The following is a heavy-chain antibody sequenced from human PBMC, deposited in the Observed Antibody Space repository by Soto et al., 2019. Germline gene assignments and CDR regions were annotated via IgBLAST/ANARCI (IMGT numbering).Heavy chain of an antibody. D-gene: IGHD1-1*01. CDR3: VRDGTKTLRDWFDP. CDR1: GASISGFY. Sequence: PSETLSLTGTVSGASISGFYWSWIRKSAGKGLEWIGRIHATGTTDYNPSLKSRVMMSVDTSKKQFSLKLRSVTAADTAVYYCVRDGTKTLRDWFDPWGQGISVTVSS. J-gene: IGHJ5*02. CDR2: IHATGTT. V-gene: IGHV4-4*07.